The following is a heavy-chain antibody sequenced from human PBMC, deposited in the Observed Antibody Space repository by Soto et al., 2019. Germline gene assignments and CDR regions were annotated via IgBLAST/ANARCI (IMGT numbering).Heavy chain of an antibody. CDR1: GFTFSSYG. D-gene: IGHD3-10*01. Sequence: QVQLVESGGGVVQPGRSLRLSCAASGFTFSSYGMHWVRQAPGKGLEWVAVIWYDGSNKYYADSVKGRFTISRDNSKNTLYLQMNSLRAEDTAVYYCARDLVVRGVIDYWGQGTLVTVSS. CDR3: ARDLVVRGVIDY. V-gene: IGHV3-33*01. J-gene: IGHJ4*02. CDR2: IWYDGSNK.